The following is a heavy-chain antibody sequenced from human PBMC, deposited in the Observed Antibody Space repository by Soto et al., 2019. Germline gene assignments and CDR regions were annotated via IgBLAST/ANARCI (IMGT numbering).Heavy chain of an antibody. CDR3: ARGTGLRFLEWSFSPYYYYGMDV. D-gene: IGHD3-3*01. V-gene: IGHV4-34*01. J-gene: IGHJ6*02. CDR1: GGSFSGYY. Sequence: ETLSLTCAVYGGSFSGYYWSWIRQPPGKGLEWIGEINHSGSTNYNPSLKSRVTISVDTSKNQFSLKLSSVTAADTAVYYCARGTGLRFLEWSFSPYYYYGMDVWGQGTTVTVSS. CDR2: INHSGST.